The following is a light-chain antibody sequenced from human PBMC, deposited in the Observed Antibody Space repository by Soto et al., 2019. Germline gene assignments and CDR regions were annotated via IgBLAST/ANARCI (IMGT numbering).Light chain of an antibody. J-gene: IGLJ3*02. CDR2: DVT. V-gene: IGLV2-11*01. Sequence: QSVLTQPRSVSGSPGQSVTLSCTGTSSDVGGYDFVSWYQQYPGKAPKLIIYDVTKRTSGVPDRFSGSKSGNSASLTIAGLQAEYEADYYCSSYAGSYILGVFCGGTNVTVL. CDR3: SSYAGSYILGV. CDR1: SSDVGGYDF.